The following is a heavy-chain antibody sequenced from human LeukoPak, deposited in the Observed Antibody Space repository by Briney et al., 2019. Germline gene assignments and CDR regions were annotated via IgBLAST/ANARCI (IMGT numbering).Heavy chain of an antibody. D-gene: IGHD1-26*01. Sequence: ASVKVSCKASGYTFTGYYMHWVRQAPGQGLEWMGWINPNSGGTNYAQKFQGRVTMTRDTSISTAYMELSRLRSDDTAVYYCAKGFSSGSYGAFSYYFDYWGQGTLVTVSS. CDR2: INPNSGGT. J-gene: IGHJ4*02. CDR1: GYTFTGYY. CDR3: AKGFSSGSYGAFSYYFDY. V-gene: IGHV1-2*02.